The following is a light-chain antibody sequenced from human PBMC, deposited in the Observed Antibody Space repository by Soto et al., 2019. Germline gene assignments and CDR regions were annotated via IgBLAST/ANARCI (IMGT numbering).Light chain of an antibody. Sequence: EIVMTQSPATLSVSPGERATHSCRASQSVGSNLDWYQQKPGQAPRLLIYGASTRANGIPARFSGSGSGTEFTLTISSMQSEDFAIYFCQQYNNWPPDRTFGQGTKVEIK. CDR3: QQYNNWPPDRT. J-gene: IGKJ1*01. CDR2: GAS. V-gene: IGKV3-15*01. CDR1: QSVGSN.